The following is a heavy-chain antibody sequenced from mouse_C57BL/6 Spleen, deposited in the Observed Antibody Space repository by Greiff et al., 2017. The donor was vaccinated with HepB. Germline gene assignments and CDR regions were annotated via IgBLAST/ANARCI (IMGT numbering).Heavy chain of an antibody. CDR1: GFTFSDYG. D-gene: IGHD3-1*01. J-gene: IGHJ2*01. CDR2: ISSGSSTI. Sequence: EVHLVESGGGLVKPGGSLKLSCAASGFTFSDYGMHWVRQAPEKGLEWVAYISSGSSTIYYADTVKGRFTISRDNAKNTLFLQMTSLRSEDTAMYYCARRECRDGNYSDYWGQGTTLTVSS. V-gene: IGHV5-17*01. CDR3: ARRECRDGNYSDY.